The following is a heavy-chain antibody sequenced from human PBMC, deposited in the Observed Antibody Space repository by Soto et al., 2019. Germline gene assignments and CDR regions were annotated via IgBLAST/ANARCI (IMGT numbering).Heavy chain of an antibody. CDR2: IYSGGST. CDR1: GFTVSSNY. V-gene: IGHV3-53*01. J-gene: IGHJ4*02. D-gene: IGHD6-13*01. Sequence: LRLSCAASGFTVSSNYMTWVRQAPGKGLEWVSVIYSGGSTYYADSVKGRFSIFRDNSKNTLYLQMNSLRAEDTAVYYCAREIGTSLDYWGQGTLVTVSS. CDR3: AREIGTSLDY.